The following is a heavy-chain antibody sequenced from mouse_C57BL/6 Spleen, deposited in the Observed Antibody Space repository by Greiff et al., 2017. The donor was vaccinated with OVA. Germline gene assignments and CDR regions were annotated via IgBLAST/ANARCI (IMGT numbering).Heavy chain of an antibody. CDR1: GFSLTSYG. Sequence: VQLQQSGPGLVQPSQSLSITCTVSGFSLTSYGVHWVRQSPGKGLEWLGVIWRGGSTDYNAAFMSRLSITKDNSKSQVFFKMNSLQADDTAIYYCAKNYGNYGGYFDVWGTGTTVTVSS. V-gene: IGHV2-5*01. CDR3: AKNYGNYGGYFDV. CDR2: IWRGGST. J-gene: IGHJ1*03. D-gene: IGHD2-1*01.